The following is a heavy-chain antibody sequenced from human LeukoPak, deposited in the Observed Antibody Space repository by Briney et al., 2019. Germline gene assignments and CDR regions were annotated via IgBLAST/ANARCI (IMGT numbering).Heavy chain of an antibody. V-gene: IGHV4-34*01. CDR3: ARANGDYGY. CDR2: INHSGST. J-gene: IGHJ4*02. D-gene: IGHD4-17*01. Sequence: SETLSLTCAVYSGSFSGYYRSWICQPRGKGLEWIGEINHSGSTNYNPSLKSRVTISVDTSKNQFSLKLSSVTAADTAVYYCARANGDYGYWGQGTLVTVSS. CDR1: SGSFSGYY.